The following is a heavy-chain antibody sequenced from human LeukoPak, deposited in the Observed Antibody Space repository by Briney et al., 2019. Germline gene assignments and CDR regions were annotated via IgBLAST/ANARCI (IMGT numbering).Heavy chain of an antibody. V-gene: IGHV3-23*01. CDR1: GFTFINYG. CDR3: ARSQISLSLGEPFDS. Sequence: GGSLRLSCVASGFTFINYGMSWVRQAPGKGLEWVSGISGRGGATYSADSVKGRLTISRDNSQNTLYLHMNSLRGEDTAIYYCARSQISLSLGEPFDSWGQGTLVTVSS. D-gene: IGHD1-14*01. J-gene: IGHJ4*02. CDR2: ISGRGGAT.